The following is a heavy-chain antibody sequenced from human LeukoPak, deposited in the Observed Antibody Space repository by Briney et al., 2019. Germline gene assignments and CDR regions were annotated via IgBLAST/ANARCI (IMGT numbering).Heavy chain of an antibody. CDR2: IYYSGST. Sequence: SETLSLTCTVSGASVSSGNYYWSWIRQPPGTGLQWIGYIYYSGSTNYNPSLKSRVTISKDTSKNQFSLRLSSVTAADTAVYYCALFGDLSISVNDYWGQGTLVTVSS. CDR3: ALFGDLSISVNDY. V-gene: IGHV4-61*01. D-gene: IGHD3-10*01. CDR1: GASVSSGNYY. J-gene: IGHJ4*02.